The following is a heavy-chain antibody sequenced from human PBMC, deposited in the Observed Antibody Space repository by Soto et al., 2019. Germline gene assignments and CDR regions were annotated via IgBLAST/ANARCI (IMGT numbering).Heavy chain of an antibody. CDR3: ARSAISPFGGLIGPFDY. V-gene: IGHV1-3*05. CDR2: INAGNGNT. D-gene: IGHD3-16*02. CDR1: GYTFTAYA. J-gene: IGHJ4*02. Sequence: QVQLVQSGAEEKKPGASVKVSCQASGYTFTAYAIHCVRQAPGQRLEWMGWINAGNGNTRYLQKFQTRITITRDTSASTAYMELSSLTFADTAVYYCARSAISPFGGLIGPFDYWGQGNLVAVSS.